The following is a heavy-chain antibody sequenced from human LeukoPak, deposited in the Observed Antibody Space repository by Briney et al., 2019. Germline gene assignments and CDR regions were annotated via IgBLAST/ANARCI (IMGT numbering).Heavy chain of an antibody. CDR1: GFPFSSYW. D-gene: IGHD7-27*01. J-gene: IGHJ4*02. CDR3: ARAPSISGAVDY. V-gene: IGHV3-74*01. CDR2: INSDGSST. Sequence: GSLRLSCAASGFPFSSYWMHWVRQAPGKGLVWVSLINSDGSSTRFPDSGKGRFTISRDKAKNTLFLQMNSLQAQDTAIFYRARAPSISGAVDYGGQGTLVTVSS.